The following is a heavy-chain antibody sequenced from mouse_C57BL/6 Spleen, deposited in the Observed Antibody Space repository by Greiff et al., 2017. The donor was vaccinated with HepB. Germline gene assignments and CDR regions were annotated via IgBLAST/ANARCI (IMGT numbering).Heavy chain of an antibody. CDR1: GYTLTDYE. J-gene: IGHJ1*03. Sequence: QVQLQQSGAELVRPGASVTLSCKASGYTLTDYEMNWVKQTPVHGLEWIGAMDPETGVTAYNQKFKGKAILTADKSSSTAYMELRSLTSEDSAVYYCTRSGYSNYGYFDVWGTGTTVTVSS. CDR2: MDPETGVT. CDR3: TRSGYSNYGYFDV. V-gene: IGHV1-15*01. D-gene: IGHD2-5*01.